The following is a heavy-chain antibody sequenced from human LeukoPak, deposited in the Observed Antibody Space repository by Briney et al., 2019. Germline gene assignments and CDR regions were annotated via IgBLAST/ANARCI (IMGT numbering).Heavy chain of an antibody. J-gene: IGHJ5*02. Sequence: SETLPLTCTVSGGSISSSSYYWGWIRQPPGKGLEWIGSIYYSGSTYYNPSLKSRVTISVDTSKNQFSLKLSSVTAADTAVYYCARALMTGSSTSWPYNWFDPWGQGTLVTVSS. CDR1: GGSISSSSYY. D-gene: IGHD2-2*01. CDR3: ARALMTGSSTSWPYNWFDP. CDR2: IYYSGST. V-gene: IGHV4-39*07.